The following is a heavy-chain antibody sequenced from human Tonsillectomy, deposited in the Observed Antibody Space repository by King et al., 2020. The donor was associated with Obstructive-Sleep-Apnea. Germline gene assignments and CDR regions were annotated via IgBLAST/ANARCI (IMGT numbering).Heavy chain of an antibody. CDR3: AKDRQWLALDY. V-gene: IGHV3-30*18. CDR1: GFTFSSYG. Sequence: QVQLVESGGGVVQPGRSLRLSCAASGFTFSSYGMHWVRQAPGKGLEWVAGISYDGSNKYYADSVKGRFTISRDNSKNTLYLQMNSLRAEDTAVYYCAKDRQWLALDYWGQGTLVTVSS. D-gene: IGHD6-19*01. J-gene: IGHJ4*02. CDR2: ISYDGSNK.